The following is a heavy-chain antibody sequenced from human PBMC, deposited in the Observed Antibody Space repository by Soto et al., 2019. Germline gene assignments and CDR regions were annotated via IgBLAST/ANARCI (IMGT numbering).Heavy chain of an antibody. V-gene: IGHV1-69*13. CDR2: IIPIFGTA. D-gene: IGHD2-2*01. CDR3: ARGPLGYCSSTSCSYYYYGMDV. J-gene: IGHJ6*02. CDR1: GGTFSSYA. Sequence: SVKVSCKASGGTFSSYAISWVRQAPGQGLEWMGGIIPIFGTANYAQKFQGRVTITADESTSTAYMELSSLRSEDTAVYYCARGPLGYCSSTSCSYYYYGMDVWGQGTTVTVSS.